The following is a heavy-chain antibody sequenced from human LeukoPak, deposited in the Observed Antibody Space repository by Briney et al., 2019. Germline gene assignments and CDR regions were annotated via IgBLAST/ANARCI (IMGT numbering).Heavy chain of an antibody. CDR3: ARGTDGGWATTFDY. D-gene: IGHD5-24*01. Sequence: PGGSLRLSCAASGFTFSRYWVHWVRQAPGKGLVWVSRISPDGSSTNYADSVKGRFTISRDNAKNTLYLQMNSLRAEDTAVYYCARGTDGGWATTFDYWGQGTLVTVSS. CDR1: GFTFSRYW. J-gene: IGHJ4*02. CDR2: ISPDGSST. V-gene: IGHV3-74*01.